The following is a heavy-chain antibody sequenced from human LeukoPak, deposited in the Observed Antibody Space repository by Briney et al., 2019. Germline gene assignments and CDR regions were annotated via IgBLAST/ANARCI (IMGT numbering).Heavy chain of an antibody. V-gene: IGHV5-51*01. CDR3: ARAGPVPVDTAMVSIRYYDSSGYYFPLGY. CDR1: GYSFTSYW. CDR2: IDPGDSDT. J-gene: IGHJ4*02. Sequence: GESLKISCKGSGYSFTSYWIGWVRQMPGKGLEWMGIIDPGDSDTRYSPSFQGQVTISADKSISTAYLQWSSLKASDTALYYCARAGPVPVDTAMVSIRYYDSSGYYFPLGYWRQGTLVTVSS. D-gene: IGHD3-22*01.